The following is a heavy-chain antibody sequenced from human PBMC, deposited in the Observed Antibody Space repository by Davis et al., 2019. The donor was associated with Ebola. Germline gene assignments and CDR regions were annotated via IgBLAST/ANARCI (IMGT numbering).Heavy chain of an antibody. CDR3: ARAVLRLGELSFPN. CDR2: IHYGGST. CDR1: GGSIGSNTYY. J-gene: IGHJ4*02. V-gene: IGHV4-39*07. D-gene: IGHD3-16*02. Sequence: MPSETLSLTCTVSGGSIGSNTYYWGWIRQPPGKGLEWIGSIHYGGSTYYTPSLKSRVIISVDTSKNQFSLKLSSVTAADTAMYYCARAVLRLGELSFPNWGQGTLLTVSS.